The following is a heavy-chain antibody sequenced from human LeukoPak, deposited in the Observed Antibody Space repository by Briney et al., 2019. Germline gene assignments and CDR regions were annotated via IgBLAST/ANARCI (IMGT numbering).Heavy chain of an antibody. CDR1: GFTVSNNY. D-gene: IGHD3-3*01. J-gene: IGHJ6*02. CDR2: IYSGNRT. Sequence: GGSLRLSCAASGFTVSNNYMTWVRQAPGKGLEWVSVIYSGNRTKYADSVKGRFIISRDNSKNTLLFQMNSLRAEDTAVYYCARLTSGHGLDVWGQGTTVTVS. V-gene: IGHV3-66*04. CDR3: ARLTSGHGLDV.